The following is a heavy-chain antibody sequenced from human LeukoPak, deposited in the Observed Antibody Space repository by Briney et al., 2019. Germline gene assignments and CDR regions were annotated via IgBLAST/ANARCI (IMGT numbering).Heavy chain of an antibody. Sequence: ASVKVSCKASGYTFTSYGISWVRQAPGQGLEWMGWISAYNGNTNYAQKLQGRVTMTKDTSTSTAYMELRSLRSDDTAVYYCARESAPAPPHVIVEVPEPTDLDNWGQETLVTASS. D-gene: IGHD2-2*01. J-gene: IGHJ4*02. CDR2: ISAYNGNT. CDR1: GYTFTSYG. CDR3: ARESAPAPPHVIVEVPEPTDLDN. V-gene: IGHV1-18*01.